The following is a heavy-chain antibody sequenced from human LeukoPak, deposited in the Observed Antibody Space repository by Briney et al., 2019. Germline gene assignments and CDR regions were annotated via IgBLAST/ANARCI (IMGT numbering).Heavy chain of an antibody. CDR2: ISSSGSTI. J-gene: IGHJ4*02. D-gene: IGHD3-22*01. CDR3: AKDIFSTGYDSSGANVDY. V-gene: IGHV3-11*01. Sequence: KPGGSLRLSCAASGFTFSDYYMSWIRQAPGKGLEWVSYISSSGSTIYYADSVKGRFTISRDNSKNSLYLQMNSLRAEDTALYYCAKDIFSTGYDSSGANVDYWGQGTLVTVSS. CDR1: GFTFSDYY.